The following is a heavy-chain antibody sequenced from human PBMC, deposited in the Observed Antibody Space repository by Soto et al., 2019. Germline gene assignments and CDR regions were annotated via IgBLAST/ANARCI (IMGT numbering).Heavy chain of an antibody. V-gene: IGHV1-69*13. CDR1: GGTFSSYA. Sequence: ASVKVSCKASGGTFSSYAISWVRQAPGQGLEWMGGIIPIFGTANYAQKFQGRVTITADESTSTAYMELSSLRSEDTAVYYCARDPYLPGNAFDIWGQGTMVTVSS. J-gene: IGHJ3*02. CDR3: ARDPYLPGNAFDI. CDR2: IIPIFGTA.